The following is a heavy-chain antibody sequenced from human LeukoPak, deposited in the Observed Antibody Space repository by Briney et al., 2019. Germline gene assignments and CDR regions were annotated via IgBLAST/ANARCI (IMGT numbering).Heavy chain of an antibody. V-gene: IGHV3-23*01. J-gene: IGHJ6*03. Sequence: GGSLRLSCAASGFTFSSYAMSWVRQAPGKGLEWVSAISGSGGSTYYADSVKGRFTISRDNSKNTPYLQMNSLRAEDTAVYYCARDASAGTFYYYYMDVWGKGTTVTVSS. CDR2: ISGSGGST. D-gene: IGHD1-7*01. CDR3: ARDASAGTFYYYYMDV. CDR1: GFTFSSYA.